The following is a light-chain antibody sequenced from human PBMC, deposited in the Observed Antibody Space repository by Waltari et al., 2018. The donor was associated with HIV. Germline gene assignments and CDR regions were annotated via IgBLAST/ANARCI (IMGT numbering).Light chain of an antibody. CDR1: QNITNK. CDR3: QQYEYWPET. V-gene: IGKV3D-15*01. Sequence: VVLTQAPSTLSVSLGAGASLSCRATQNITNKLGWYQQKAGQAPRLLIHDASRRATAIPDRFSGSGSGTEFNLTISRLLFEDVALYVCQQYEYWPETFGQGTKVEIK. CDR2: DAS. J-gene: IGKJ1*01.